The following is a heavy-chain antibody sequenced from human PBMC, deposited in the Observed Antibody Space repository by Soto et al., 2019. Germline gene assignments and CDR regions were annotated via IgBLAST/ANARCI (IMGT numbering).Heavy chain of an antibody. CDR2: ISGSGGST. V-gene: IGHV3-23*01. J-gene: IGHJ4*02. Sequence: PGGSLRLSCAASGFTFSSYALSWVTRAPGKGLERVSAISGSGGSTYYADSVKGRFTISRDNSKNTLYLQMNSLRAEDTAVYYCARGRGAAADYFDFWGQGTLVTVSS. CDR1: GFTFSSYA. CDR3: ARGRGAAADYFDF. D-gene: IGHD6-13*01.